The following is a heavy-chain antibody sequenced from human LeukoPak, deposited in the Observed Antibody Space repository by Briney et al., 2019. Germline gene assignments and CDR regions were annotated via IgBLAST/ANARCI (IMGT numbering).Heavy chain of an antibody. CDR1: GFTFTSHW. CDR3: VRDRPHNWFDP. J-gene: IGHJ5*02. Sequence: GGSLRLACAAAGFTFTSHWMHCVRQAPGNGLVWVSRIDNGGSDTTYADSVRGRFTISRNNAKTTLDLQMGILRAEDTAVYYCVRDRPHNWFDPWGQGTLVTVSS. V-gene: IGHV3-74*01. CDR2: IDNGGSDT. D-gene: IGHD6-6*01.